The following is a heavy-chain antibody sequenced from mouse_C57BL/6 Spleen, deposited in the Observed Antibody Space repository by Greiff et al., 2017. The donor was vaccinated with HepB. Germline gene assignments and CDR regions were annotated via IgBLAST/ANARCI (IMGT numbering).Heavy chain of an antibody. J-gene: IGHJ4*01. CDR2: IDPSDSYT. Sequence: QVQLQQSGAELVKPGASVKLSCKASGYTFTSYWMQWVKQRPGQGLEWIGEIDPSDSYTNYNQKFKGKATLTVDTSSSTAYMQLSSLTSEDSAVYYCARSVGDYAMDYWGQGTSVTVSS. CDR1: GYTFTSYW. V-gene: IGHV1-50*01. CDR3: ARSVGDYAMDY.